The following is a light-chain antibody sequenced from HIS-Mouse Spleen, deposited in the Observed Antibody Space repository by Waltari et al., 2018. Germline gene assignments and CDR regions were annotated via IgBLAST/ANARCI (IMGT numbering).Light chain of an antibody. CDR1: SSDVGGYNY. V-gene: IGLV2-14*01. J-gene: IGLJ1*01. Sequence: QSALTQPASVSGSPGQSITISCTGTSSDVGGYNYVSRYQQHPGRAPKLLIYEVSNRPSGVSNPFSGSKPGNTASLTISGLQAEDEAYYYCSSYTSSSTYVFGTGTKVTVL. CDR3: SSYTSSSTYV. CDR2: EVS.